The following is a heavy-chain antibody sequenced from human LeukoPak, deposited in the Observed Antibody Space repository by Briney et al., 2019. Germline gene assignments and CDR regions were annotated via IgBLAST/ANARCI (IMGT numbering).Heavy chain of an antibody. J-gene: IGHJ4*02. CDR3: ARVHREMATRVALWDY. CDR1: GFTFSSYW. CDR2: INSDGSST. Sequence: GGSLRLSCAASGFTFSSYWMHWVRQAPGKGLVWVSHINSDGSSTSYGDSVKGRFTISRDNAKNTLYLQMNGLRVEDTAVYYCARVHREMATRVALWDYWGQGTLVTVSS. D-gene: IGHD5-24*01. V-gene: IGHV3-74*01.